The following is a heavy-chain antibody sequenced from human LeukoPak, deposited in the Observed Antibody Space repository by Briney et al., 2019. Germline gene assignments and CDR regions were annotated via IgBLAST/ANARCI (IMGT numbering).Heavy chain of an antibody. V-gene: IGHV3-43*01. D-gene: IGHD2-21*01. Sequence: PGGSLRLSCAASGFTFSSYTMHWVRQAPGKGLEWVSLISWDGGSTYYADSVKGRFTISRDNSKNSLYLQMNSLRTEDTALYYCAKGIEAYCGGDCYSWVFDYWGQGTLVTVSS. CDR2: ISWDGGST. CDR1: GFTFSSYT. CDR3: AKGIEAYCGGDCYSWVFDY. J-gene: IGHJ4*02.